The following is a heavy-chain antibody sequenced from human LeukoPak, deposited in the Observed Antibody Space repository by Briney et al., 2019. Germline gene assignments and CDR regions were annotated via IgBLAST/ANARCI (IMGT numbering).Heavy chain of an antibody. D-gene: IGHD7-27*01. J-gene: IGHJ4*02. CDR1: GGSISTSY. Sequence: PSETLSLTCTVSGGSISTSYWNWIRQPPGKGLEWIGNIYYSGSTNYNPSLKSRVTMSVDTSKNQFSLKLSSVTAADTAVYYCARGVTGGDFDYWGQGTLVTVSS. CDR3: ARGVTGGDFDY. V-gene: IGHV4-59*12. CDR2: IYYSGST.